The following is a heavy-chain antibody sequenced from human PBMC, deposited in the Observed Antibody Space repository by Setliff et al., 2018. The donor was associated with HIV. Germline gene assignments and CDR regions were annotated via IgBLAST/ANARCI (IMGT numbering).Heavy chain of an antibody. Sequence: LSLTCTVSGVSFGSSDYYRAWIRQPPGKGLEWIGSFYYSGSTYYNPSLKSRVTISVDPSKNQFSLRLTSVTAAGTVVYYCARNTRAGDFDYWGQGTQVNVSS. CDR1: GVSFGSSDYY. V-gene: IGHV4-39*01. D-gene: IGHD3-10*01. J-gene: IGHJ4*02. CDR2: FYYSGST. CDR3: ARNTRAGDFDY.